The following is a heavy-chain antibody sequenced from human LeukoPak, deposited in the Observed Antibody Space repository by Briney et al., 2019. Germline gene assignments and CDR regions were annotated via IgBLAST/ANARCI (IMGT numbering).Heavy chain of an antibody. D-gene: IGHD4-23*01. CDR2: IYTSGST. V-gene: IGHV4-4*07. Sequence: SETLSLTCTVSGGSISNFYWSWIRQPAGKGLEWIGRIYTSGSTNYNPSLKSRVTMSVDTSKNQFSLKLRSVTAADTAVYYCARGRYIYGGNSKGFAFWGQGTMVTASS. CDR1: GGSISNFY. CDR3: ARGRYIYGGNSKGFAF. J-gene: IGHJ3*01.